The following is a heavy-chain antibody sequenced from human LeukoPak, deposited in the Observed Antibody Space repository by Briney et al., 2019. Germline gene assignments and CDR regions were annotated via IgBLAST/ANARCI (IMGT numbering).Heavy chain of an antibody. CDR1: GGSISSYY. CDR2: IYYSGST. D-gene: IGHD3-10*01. J-gene: IGHJ4*02. V-gene: IGHV4-59*01. Sequence: SETLSLTCTVSGGSISSYYWSWIRQPPGKGLEWIGYIYYSGSTNYNPSLKSRVTISVDTSKNQFSLKLSSVTAADTAVYYCARARTSNTYYYGSGSSFDYWGQGTLVTVSS. CDR3: ARARTSNTYYYGSGSSFDY.